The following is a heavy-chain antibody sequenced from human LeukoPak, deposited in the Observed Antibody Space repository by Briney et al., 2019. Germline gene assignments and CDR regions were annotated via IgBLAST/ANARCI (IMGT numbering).Heavy chain of an antibody. CDR3: ARLTALAGHRGAFDI. V-gene: IGHV4-39*01. CDR2: IYYNGNT. D-gene: IGHD6-19*01. Sequence: PSETLSLTCNVSGGSIGGDTFYWAWIRQPPGKGLGWIATIYYNGNTFYNPSLKSRVAISIDMSKSQFSLHLSSVGAADTAVYYCARLTALAGHRGAFDIWGPGTMVTVSS. J-gene: IGHJ3*02. CDR1: GGSIGGDTFY.